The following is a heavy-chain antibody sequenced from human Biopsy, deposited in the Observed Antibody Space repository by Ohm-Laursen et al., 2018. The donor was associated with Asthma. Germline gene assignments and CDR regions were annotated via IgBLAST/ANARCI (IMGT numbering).Heavy chain of an antibody. V-gene: IGHV1-2*02. CDR1: GYNFISFA. J-gene: IGHJ5*02. CDR3: ARGQKSAGDRWFDP. D-gene: IGHD6-13*01. Sequence: ASVKVSCKASGYNFISFAIHWVRQAPGQRLEWMGWVNPNSGGTNYAQKFQGRVTMTRDTSISTAYMEVSRLRSGDTAVYYRARGQKSAGDRWFDPWGQGTLVTVSS. CDR2: VNPNSGGT.